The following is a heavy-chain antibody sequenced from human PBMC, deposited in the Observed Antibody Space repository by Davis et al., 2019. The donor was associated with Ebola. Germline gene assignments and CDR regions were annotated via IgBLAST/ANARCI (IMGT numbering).Heavy chain of an antibody. V-gene: IGHV4-34*01. CDR1: GGSFSGYY. D-gene: IGHD5-18*01. CDR2: INHSGST. CDR3: ARGLGIQLWLSLNWFDP. Sequence: SETLSLTCAVYGGSFSGYYWSWIRQPPGKGLEWIGEINHSGSTNYNPSLKSRVTISVDTSKNQFSLKLSSVTAADTAVYYCARGLGIQLWLSLNWFDPWGQGTLVTVSS. J-gene: IGHJ5*02.